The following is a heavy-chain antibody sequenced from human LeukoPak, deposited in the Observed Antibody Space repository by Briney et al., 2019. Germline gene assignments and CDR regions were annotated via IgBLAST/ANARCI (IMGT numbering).Heavy chain of an antibody. V-gene: IGHV3-7*01. CDR1: GFTFSTYW. Sequence: GGSLRLSCAVSGFTFSTYWMSWVRQAPGKGLEWVANIKQDGSEKHYVDSVKGRFAISRDNAKNSLYLQMNSLRAEDTAVYYCVRGGWSVDYWSQGTLVTVSS. CDR3: VRGGWSVDY. CDR2: IKQDGSEK. J-gene: IGHJ4*02. D-gene: IGHD6-19*01.